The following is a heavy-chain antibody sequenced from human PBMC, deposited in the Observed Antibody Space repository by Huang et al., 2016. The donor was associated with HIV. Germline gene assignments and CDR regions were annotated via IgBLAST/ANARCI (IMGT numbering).Heavy chain of an antibody. Sequence: QLHLQQSGPGLVRPSETLSLICTVSGGSITSSNHYWGWIRQTPGKGLDWIGNFYYSGDAYYTPSLKKRVSISIDTSKSQFSLRLSSVIATDTAVYYCASGEYGKNAYDIWGQGTVVTVSA. J-gene: IGHJ3*02. CDR2: FYYSGDA. CDR3: ASGEYGKNAYDI. D-gene: IGHD2-2*01. CDR1: GGSITSSNHY. V-gene: IGHV4-39*01.